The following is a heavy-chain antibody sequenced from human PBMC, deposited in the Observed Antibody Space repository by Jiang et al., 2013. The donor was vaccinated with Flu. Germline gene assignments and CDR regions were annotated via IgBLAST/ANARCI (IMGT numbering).Heavy chain of an antibody. D-gene: IGHD4-11*01. CDR3: ARDLADYSGRGYYFDK. Sequence: PGLVKPSETLSLTCTVSGGSISSGSYYWSWIRQPAGKGLEWIGSIYASGSTMYNPSLKSRITMSVDTSENQFSLKLSSVAAADTALYYCARDLADYSGRGYYFDKWGQGTLVTVSS. V-gene: IGHV4-61*02. J-gene: IGHJ4*02. CDR1: GGSISSGSYY. CDR2: IYASGST.